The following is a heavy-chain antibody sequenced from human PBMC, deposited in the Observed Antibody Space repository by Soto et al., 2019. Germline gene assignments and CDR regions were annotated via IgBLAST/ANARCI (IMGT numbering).Heavy chain of an antibody. V-gene: IGHV4-4*07. CDR1: GGSISSYY. Sequence: QVQLQESGPGLVKPSETLSLTCTVSGGSISSYYWSWIRQPAGKGLEWIGRLYTSGSTNYNPSLKRRVTMSVDTSKNQFSLKLSSVTAADTAVYYCARDQAYSNYVHYYYYGMDVWGQGTTVTVSS. CDR3: ARDQAYSNYVHYYYYGMDV. CDR2: LYTSGST. D-gene: IGHD4-4*01. J-gene: IGHJ6*02.